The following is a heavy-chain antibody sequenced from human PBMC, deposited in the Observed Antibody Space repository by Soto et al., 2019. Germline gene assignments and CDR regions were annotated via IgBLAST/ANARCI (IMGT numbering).Heavy chain of an antibody. J-gene: IGHJ3*02. Sequence: SETLSLTCTVSGGSISSGGYYWSWIRQHPGKGLEWIGYIYYSGSTNYNPSLKSRVTISVDTSKNQFSLNLSSVTAADTAVYYCARDLSGYSGYDGAFDIWGQGTRVTVSS. D-gene: IGHD5-12*01. CDR1: GGSISSGGYY. V-gene: IGHV4-61*08. CDR3: ARDLSGYSGYDGAFDI. CDR2: IYYSGST.